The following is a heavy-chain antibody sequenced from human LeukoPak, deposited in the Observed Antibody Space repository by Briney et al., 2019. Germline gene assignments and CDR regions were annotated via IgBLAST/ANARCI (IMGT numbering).Heavy chain of an antibody. CDR3: ARDDGYQPLDV. D-gene: IGHD2-2*01. Sequence: GRSLRLSCLASGFTFNAYGMHWVRQAPGKGLEWVALIWFDGSNKYYADSVKGRFTISRDNSKNTLYVQMNGLRAEDTAVYYCARDDGYQPLDVCGQGTTVTVSS. V-gene: IGHV3-33*01. CDR2: IWFDGSNK. J-gene: IGHJ6*02. CDR1: GFTFNAYG.